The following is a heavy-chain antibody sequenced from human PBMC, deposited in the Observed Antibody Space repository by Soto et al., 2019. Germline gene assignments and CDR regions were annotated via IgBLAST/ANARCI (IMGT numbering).Heavy chain of an antibody. V-gene: IGHV1-2*02. J-gene: IGHJ3*02. CDR1: GYPVTAYY. Sequence: QLHLVQSGAVVKKPGASVTVSCSASGYPVTAYYMHWVRQAPGQGLEWMGGINPATGAAKYTQKSQGRVTMHRDTSTSTVFMEMSGLTSGDTAVFYCARGGGVGVAGSAAFDMWGQGTLVTISS. D-gene: IGHD3-3*01. CDR3: ARGGGVGVAGSAAFDM. CDR2: INPATGAA.